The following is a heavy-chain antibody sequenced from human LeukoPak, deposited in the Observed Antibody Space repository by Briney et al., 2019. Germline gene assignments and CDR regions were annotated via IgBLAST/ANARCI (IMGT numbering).Heavy chain of an antibody. D-gene: IGHD5-12*01. V-gene: IGHV4-59*01. CDR1: GGSISSYS. CDR3: ARSPGIYSLDAFDI. J-gene: IGHJ3*02. CDR2: IYYSGST. Sequence: PSETLSLTCTVSGGSISSYSWSWIRQPPGKGLEWIGYIYYSGSTNYNPSLKSRVTISVDTSKNQFSLKLSSVTDADTAVYYCARSPGIYSLDAFDIWGQGTMVTVSS.